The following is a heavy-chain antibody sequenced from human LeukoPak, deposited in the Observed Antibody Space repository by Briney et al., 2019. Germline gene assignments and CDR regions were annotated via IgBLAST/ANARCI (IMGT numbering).Heavy chain of an antibody. CDR2: ISAYNGNI. J-gene: IGHJ4*02. Sequence: ASVKVSCKASAYAFSSYGITWVRQAPGQGLEWMGWISAYNGNISYAQKVQGRVTMTTDTSTNTAYMELRSLRTDDTAVFYCARVVYYGSGCYWGLDHWGQGTLVTVSS. D-gene: IGHD3-10*01. CDR3: ARVVYYGSGCYWGLDH. CDR1: AYAFSSYG. V-gene: IGHV1-18*01.